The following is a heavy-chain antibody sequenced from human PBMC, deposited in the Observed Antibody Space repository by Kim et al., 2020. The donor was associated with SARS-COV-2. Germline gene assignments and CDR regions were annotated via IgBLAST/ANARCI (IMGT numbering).Heavy chain of an antibody. CDR1: GFTFSSYW. V-gene: IGHV3-7*03. CDR2: IKQDGSEK. CDR3: ARGDTVLMVYAQRRPFDY. J-gene: IGHJ4*02. Sequence: GGSLRLSCAASGFTFSSYWMSWVRQAPGKGLEWVANIKQDGSEKYYVDSVKGRFTISRDNAKNSLYLQMNSLRAEDTAVYYCARGDTVLMVYAQRRPFDYWGQGTLVTVSS. D-gene: IGHD2-8*01.